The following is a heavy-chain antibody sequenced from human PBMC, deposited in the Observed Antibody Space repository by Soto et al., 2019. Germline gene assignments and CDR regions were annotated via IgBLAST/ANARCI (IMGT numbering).Heavy chain of an antibody. CDR1: GGSSRAYH. D-gene: IGHD1-20*01. J-gene: IGHJ2*01. V-gene: IGHV4-34*01. CDR3: AGGPRYWSFAL. Sequence: SETLSLTCSVYGGSSRAYHWSWIRQSPGEGLEWIGEFSYSGSLNYNPSLKRRVAVSLDTSTDHFSLTMTSVTAADTGVYFCAGGPRYWSFALWGRGTLVTVYS. CDR2: FSYSGSL.